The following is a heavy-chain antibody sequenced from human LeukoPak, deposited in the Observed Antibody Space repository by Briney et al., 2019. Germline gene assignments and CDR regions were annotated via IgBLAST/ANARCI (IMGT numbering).Heavy chain of an antibody. Sequence: SETLSLTCTVSGVSISSYYCSWVREPPGKGLEWIGYIYYSVSTYYNPSLKSRVTISVDTSRNQFSLKLSSVTAADTAVYYCARYSSSPKEYYFDYWGQGTLVTVSS. CDR2: IYYSVST. V-gene: IGHV4-59*01. CDR3: ARYSSSPKEYYFDY. D-gene: IGHD6-6*01. J-gene: IGHJ4*02. CDR1: GVSISSYY.